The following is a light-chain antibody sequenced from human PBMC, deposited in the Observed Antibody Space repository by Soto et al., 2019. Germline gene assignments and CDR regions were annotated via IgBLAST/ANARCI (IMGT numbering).Light chain of an antibody. CDR3: QTWGTGIQV. J-gene: IGLJ2*01. Sequence: QLVLTQSPSASASLGASVKLTCTLSSGHSSYAIAWHQQQPDKGTRYLMKLNSDGSHSKGDGIPYRFSGSSSGAERYLTISSLQAEDEADYYCQTWGTGIQVFGGGTKLTVL. CDR1: SGHSSYA. V-gene: IGLV4-69*01. CDR2: LNSDGSH.